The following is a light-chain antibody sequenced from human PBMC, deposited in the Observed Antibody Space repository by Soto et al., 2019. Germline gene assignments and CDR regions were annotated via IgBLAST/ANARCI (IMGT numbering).Light chain of an antibody. J-gene: IGLJ1*01. V-gene: IGLV2-14*01. CDR1: SSDVGLYDF. Sequence: QSALTQPASVSGSPGQSITIYCTGASSDVGLYDFVSWYQHHPGKAPKLLIFEVSYRPSGVSSRFSGSKSGNTASLTISGLQAEDEADYYCNSYTRFSTYVFGTGTKVTVL. CDR2: EVS. CDR3: NSYTRFSTYV.